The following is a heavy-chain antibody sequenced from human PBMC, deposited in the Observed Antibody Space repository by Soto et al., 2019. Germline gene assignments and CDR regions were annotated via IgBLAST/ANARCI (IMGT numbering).Heavy chain of an antibody. CDR1: GYTFTSYA. D-gene: IGHD2-15*01. Sequence: ASVKVSCKASGYTFTSYAMHWVRQAPGQRLERMGWINAGNGNTKYSQKFQGRVTITRDTSASTAYMELSSLRSEDTAVYYCARGISGHNSSGDWCQGTMVTVSS. V-gene: IGHV1-3*01. CDR2: INAGNGNT. CDR3: ARGISGHNSSGD. J-gene: IGHJ4*02.